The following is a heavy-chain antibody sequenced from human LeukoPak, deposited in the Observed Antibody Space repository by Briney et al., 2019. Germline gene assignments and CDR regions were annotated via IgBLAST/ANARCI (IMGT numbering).Heavy chain of an antibody. D-gene: IGHD3-10*02. CDR2: IFTGDGTT. V-gene: IGHV3-23*01. CDR3: AELGITMIGGV. CDR1: GFTFSDNI. Sequence: GGSLRLSCATSGFTFSDNIMNWVRQAPGKGLEWVSTIFTGDGTTYYADSVKGRFTLSRDNSKNSLYLQMNSLRAEDTAVYYCAELGITMIGGVWGKGTTVTISS. J-gene: IGHJ6*04.